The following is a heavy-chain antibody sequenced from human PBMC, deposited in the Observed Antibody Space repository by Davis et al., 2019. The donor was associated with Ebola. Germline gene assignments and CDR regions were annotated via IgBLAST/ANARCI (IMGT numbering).Heavy chain of an antibody. CDR2: INPNSGGT. J-gene: IGHJ6*02. Sequence: SVKVSCKASGYTFTAYDMYWVRQAPGQGLEWMGRINPNSGGTNYAQKFQGRVTLTRDTSISTAYMELSRLTSDDTAVYYCARGVGAGASRMDVWGQGTTVTVSS. CDR3: ARGVGAGASRMDV. V-gene: IGHV1-2*06. CDR1: GYTFTAYD. D-gene: IGHD1-26*01.